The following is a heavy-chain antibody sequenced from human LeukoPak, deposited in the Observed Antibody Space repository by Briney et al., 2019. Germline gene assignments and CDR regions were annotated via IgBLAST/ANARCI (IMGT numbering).Heavy chain of an antibody. CDR1: GYTFTGYY. CDR3: ARDLYSSGWTDAFDI. J-gene: IGHJ3*02. D-gene: IGHD6-19*01. CDR2: INPNSGGT. V-gene: IGHV1-2*02. Sequence: ASVKVSCKASGYTFTGYYMHWVRQAPGQGLEWMGWINPNSGGTNYAQKFQGRVTMTRDTSINTAFMELSRLRSDDTAVYYCARDLYSSGWTDAFDIWGQGTMVTVSS.